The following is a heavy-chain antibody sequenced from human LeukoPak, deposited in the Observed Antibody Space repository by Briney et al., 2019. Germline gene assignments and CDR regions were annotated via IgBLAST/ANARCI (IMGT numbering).Heavy chain of an antibody. CDR2: ISYDGSDK. CDR3: ARGPYSGSYCQY. CDR1: AFTFSSYA. J-gene: IGHJ1*01. V-gene: IGHV3-30-3*01. Sequence: GRSLRLSCEASAFTFSSYAMHWVRQAPGKGLEWVAVISYDGSDKYYTDSVKGRFTNSRDNSKNTLYLQMNSLRAEDTAVYYCARGPYSGSYCQYWGQGTLVTVSS. D-gene: IGHD1-26*01.